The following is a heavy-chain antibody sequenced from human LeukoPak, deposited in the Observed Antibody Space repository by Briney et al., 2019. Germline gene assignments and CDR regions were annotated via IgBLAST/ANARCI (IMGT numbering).Heavy chain of an antibody. V-gene: IGHV3-23*01. D-gene: IGHD3-22*01. Sequence: GGSLRLSCTAAGFIFNNFGLMWVRQAPGKGLEWVSAISNDGGGTTYSDFVKGRFTISRDNSKNTLFLQMNSLRAEDTALYYCAKGSSGYFADLWGQGTLVTVSS. CDR2: ISNDGGGT. J-gene: IGHJ5*02. CDR1: GFIFNNFG. CDR3: AKGSSGYFADL.